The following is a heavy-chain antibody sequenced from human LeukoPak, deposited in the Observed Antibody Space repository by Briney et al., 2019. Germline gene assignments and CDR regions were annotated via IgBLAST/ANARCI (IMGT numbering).Heavy chain of an antibody. CDR1: GYTFTIYY. D-gene: IGHD3-9*01. V-gene: IGHV1-46*01. CDR2: INPSGGST. J-gene: IGHJ4*02. CDR3: ASSGSSLDYDILTGYNPGVGY. Sequence: ASVKVSFTASGYTFTIYYMHWVRQAPGQGLEWMGIINPSGGSTSYAQKFQGRVTMTRDTSTSTVYMELSSLRSEDTAVYYCASSGSSLDYDILTGYNPGVGYWGQGTLVTVSS.